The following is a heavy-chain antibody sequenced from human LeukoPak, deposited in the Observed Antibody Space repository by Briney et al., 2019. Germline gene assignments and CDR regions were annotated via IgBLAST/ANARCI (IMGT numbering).Heavy chain of an antibody. CDR2: ITTYNENT. CDR3: ARGAGRKGQAFDY. V-gene: IGHV1-18*04. Sequence: GASVKGSCNASGYTFTVYDMHWVRQAPGQGLDWMGWITTYNENTNYAKNLQGRVTTTTDTTTRTAFNHRNGLGSNDRTLYYCARGAGRKGQAFDYWGQGTLVTVSS. CDR1: GYTFTVYD. D-gene: IGHD6-19*01. J-gene: IGHJ4*02.